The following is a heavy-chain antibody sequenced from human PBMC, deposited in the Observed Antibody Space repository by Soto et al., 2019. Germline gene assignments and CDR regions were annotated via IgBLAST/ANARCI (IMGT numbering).Heavy chain of an antibody. D-gene: IGHD6-19*01. Sequence: QVQLVESGGGVVQPGRSLRLSCAASGFTFSSNAMHWVRQAQGKGLEWVAVISYDGSNKYYADSVKGRFTISRDNSKNTLYLQMNSLRAEDTAVYYCAQAISGWYYDYWGQGTLVTVSS. CDR3: AQAISGWYYDY. J-gene: IGHJ4*02. V-gene: IGHV3-30*18. CDR2: ISYDGSNK. CDR1: GFTFSSNA.